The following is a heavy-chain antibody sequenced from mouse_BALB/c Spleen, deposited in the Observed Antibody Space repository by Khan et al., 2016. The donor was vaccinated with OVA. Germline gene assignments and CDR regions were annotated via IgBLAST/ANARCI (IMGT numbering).Heavy chain of an antibody. CDR2: ISYSGST. CDR3: ARWNYKYDGYLDY. Sequence: EVQLQESGPSLVKPSQTLSLTCSVTGDSITSGYWNWIRKFPGNKLEYMGYISYSGSTYYNPSLKSRISITRDTSKNQYYLQLNSVTSEDTATYYCARWNYKYDGYLDYWGQGTTLTVSS. D-gene: IGHD2-14*01. V-gene: IGHV3-8*02. J-gene: IGHJ2*01. CDR1: GDSITSGY.